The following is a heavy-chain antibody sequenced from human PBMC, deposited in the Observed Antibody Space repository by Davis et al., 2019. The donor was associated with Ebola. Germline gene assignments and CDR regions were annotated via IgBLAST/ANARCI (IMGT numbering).Heavy chain of an antibody. J-gene: IGHJ5*02. V-gene: IGHV1-69*13. CDR2: IIPIFGTA. Sequence: SVKVSCKASGGTFSSYAISWVRQAPGQGLEWMGGIIPIFGTANYAQKFQGRVTITADESTSTAYMELSSLRSEDTAVYYCARATTVTQGRFDPWGQGTLVTVSS. D-gene: IGHD4-17*01. CDR1: GGTFSSYA. CDR3: ARATTVTQGRFDP.